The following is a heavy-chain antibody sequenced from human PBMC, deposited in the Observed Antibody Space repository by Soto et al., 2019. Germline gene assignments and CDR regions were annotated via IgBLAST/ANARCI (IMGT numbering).Heavy chain of an antibody. J-gene: IGHJ3*01. Sequence: EEQLVESGGGLVKPGGSLRLSCAGSGFTFSLAWMNWVRQAPGKGLEWVGRIKSEGSGGTTDYAAPVKGRFTISRDDSINTLYLQMNNLKTEDTAVYYCTPSWTYYSDNSVWGQGTTVTVSS. V-gene: IGHV3-15*07. CDR1: GFTFSLAW. D-gene: IGHD3-22*01. CDR2: IKSEGSGGTT. CDR3: TPSWTYYSDNSV.